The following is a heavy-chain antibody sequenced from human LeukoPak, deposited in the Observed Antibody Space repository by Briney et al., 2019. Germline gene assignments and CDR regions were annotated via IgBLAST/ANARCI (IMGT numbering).Heavy chain of an antibody. CDR2: IIPIFGTA. CDR1: GGTFSSYA. V-gene: IGHV1-69*05. CDR3: ARDMDTAMVPGVFDY. Sequence: ASVKVSCKASGGTFSSYAISWVRQAPGQGLEWMGGIIPIFGTANYAQKFQGRVTITTDESTSTAYMELSSLRSEDTAVHYCARDMDTAMVPGVFDYWGQGTLVTVSS. D-gene: IGHD5-18*01. J-gene: IGHJ4*02.